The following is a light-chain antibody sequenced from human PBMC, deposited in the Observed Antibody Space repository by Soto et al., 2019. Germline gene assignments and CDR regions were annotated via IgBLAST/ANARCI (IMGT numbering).Light chain of an antibody. Sequence: EIEMTQSPATLSVSPGERATLSCGASQSASSNLAWYQQKPGQAPRLLLFGASTRATGIPARFSGSGSENEVTYNISRLQSEDFAVYYCQQYDKWQTTFGQGTEV. CDR2: GAS. J-gene: IGKJ1*01. V-gene: IGKV3-15*01. CDR1: QSASSN. CDR3: QQYDKWQTT.